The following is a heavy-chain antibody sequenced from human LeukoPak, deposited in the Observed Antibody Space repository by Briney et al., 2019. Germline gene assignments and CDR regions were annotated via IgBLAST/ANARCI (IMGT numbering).Heavy chain of an antibody. CDR3: AMSPGAYYYYMDV. CDR2: IYYSGST. D-gene: IGHD7-27*01. J-gene: IGHJ6*03. V-gene: IGHV4-39*01. Sequence: PSETLSLTSTVSGGSISSSSYYWGWIRQPPGKGLEWIGSIYYSGSTYYNPSLKSRVTISVDTSKNQFSLKLSSVTAADTAVYYCAMSPGAYYYYMDVWGKGTTVTVSS. CDR1: GGSISSSSYY.